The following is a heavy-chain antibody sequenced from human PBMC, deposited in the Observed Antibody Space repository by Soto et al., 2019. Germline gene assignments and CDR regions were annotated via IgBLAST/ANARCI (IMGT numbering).Heavy chain of an antibody. Sequence: GSLRLSCAASRFTFSSYGMHWVRQAPGKGLEWVAVIWYDGSNKYYADSVKGRFTISRDNSKNTLYLQMNSLRAEDTAVYYCARDLNYYGSGSYYYYYYGMDVWGQGTTVTVSS. CDR2: IWYDGSNK. J-gene: IGHJ6*02. CDR3: ARDLNYYGSGSYYYYYYGMDV. V-gene: IGHV3-33*01. CDR1: RFTFSSYG. D-gene: IGHD3-10*01.